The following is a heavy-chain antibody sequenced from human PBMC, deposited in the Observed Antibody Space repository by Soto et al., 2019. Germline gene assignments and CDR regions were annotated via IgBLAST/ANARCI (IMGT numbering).Heavy chain of an antibody. Sequence: ASVKVSCKASGYTFTSYGISWVRQAPGQGLEWMGWISAYNGNTNYAQKLQGRVTMTTDTSTSTAYMELRSLRSDDTAVYYCARGLTFIDYYYGMDVWGQGTTVTVSS. CDR2: ISAYNGNT. CDR3: ARGLTFIDYYYGMDV. D-gene: IGHD1-26*01. V-gene: IGHV1-18*01. J-gene: IGHJ6*02. CDR1: GYTFTSYG.